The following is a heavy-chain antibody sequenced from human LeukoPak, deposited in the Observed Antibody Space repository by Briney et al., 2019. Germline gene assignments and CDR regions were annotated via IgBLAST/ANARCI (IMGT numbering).Heavy chain of an antibody. V-gene: IGHV3-74*01. D-gene: IGHD1-26*01. CDR2: INSVGSST. CDR1: GLTFSSYW. CDR3: ARDPAVVGATYYFDY. J-gene: IGHJ4*02. Sequence: GGSLRLSCAASGLTFSSYWMHWVRQAPGKGLVWVSRINSVGSSTSYADSVKGRFTISRDNAKNTLYLQMNSLRAEDTAVYYCARDPAVVGATYYFDYWGQGTLVTVSS.